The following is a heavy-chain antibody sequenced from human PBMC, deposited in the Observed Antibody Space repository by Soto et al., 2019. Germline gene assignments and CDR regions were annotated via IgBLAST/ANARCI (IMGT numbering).Heavy chain of an antibody. CDR2: ISGSGGST. CDR3: AKEEVVDHTTSMDV. CDR1: GFTFSSYA. J-gene: IGHJ6*02. V-gene: IGHV3-23*01. D-gene: IGHD2-15*01. Sequence: EVQLLESGGGLVQPGGSLRLSCAASGFTFSSYAMSWVRQAPGKGLEWVSDISGSGGSTYYADSVKGRFTISRDNSKNTLYLQMNSRRAEDTAVYYCAKEEVVDHTTSMDVWGQGTTVTVSS.